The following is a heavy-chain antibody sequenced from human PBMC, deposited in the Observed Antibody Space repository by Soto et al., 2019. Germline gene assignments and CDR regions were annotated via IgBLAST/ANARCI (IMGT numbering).Heavy chain of an antibody. Sequence: SETLSLTYTASGGSISSYYWSWIRQPPGKGLEWIGYIYYSGSTNYNPSLKSRVTISVDTSKNQFSLKLSSVTAADTAVYYCARDNGYSYGYTLDHWGQGTLVTVSS. CDR1: GGSISSYY. J-gene: IGHJ4*02. D-gene: IGHD5-18*01. V-gene: IGHV4-59*01. CDR2: IYYSGST. CDR3: ARDNGYSYGYTLDH.